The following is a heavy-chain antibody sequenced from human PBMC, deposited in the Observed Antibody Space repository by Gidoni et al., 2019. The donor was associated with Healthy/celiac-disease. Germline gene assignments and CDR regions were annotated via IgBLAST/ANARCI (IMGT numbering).Heavy chain of an antibody. V-gene: IGHV3-33*01. D-gene: IGHD3-10*01. J-gene: IGHJ5*02. CDR1: GFTFSSYG. Sequence: QVQLVESGGGVVQPGRSLRLSCAASGFTFSSYGMHWVRQAPGKGLEGVAVIWYDGSNKYYADSVKGRFTISRDNSKNTLYLQMNSLRAEDTAVYYCARDRGSPVVRGVISNWFDPWGQGTLVTVSS. CDR3: ARDRGSPVVRGVISNWFDP. CDR2: IWYDGSNK.